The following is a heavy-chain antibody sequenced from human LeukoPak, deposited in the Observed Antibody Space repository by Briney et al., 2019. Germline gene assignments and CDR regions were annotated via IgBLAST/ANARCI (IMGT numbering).Heavy chain of an antibody. D-gene: IGHD6-19*01. CDR2: ISGSGGST. J-gene: IGHJ4*02. CDR3: ATGTGIAVADTFDY. CDR1: GFTFSSYA. Sequence: GGSLRLSCAASGFTFSSYAMSWVRQAPGKGLEWVSAISGSGGSTYYADSVKGRFTTSRDNSKNTLYLQMNSLRAEDTAVYYCATGTGIAVADTFDYWGQGTLVTVSS. V-gene: IGHV3-23*01.